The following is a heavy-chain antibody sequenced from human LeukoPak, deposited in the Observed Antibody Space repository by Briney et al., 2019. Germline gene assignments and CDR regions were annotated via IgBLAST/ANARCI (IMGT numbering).Heavy chain of an antibody. Sequence: SETLSLTCAVYGGSFSGYYWSWIRQPPGKGLEWIGGINHSGSTNYNPSLKSRVTISVDTSKNQFSLKLSSVTAADTAVYYCARGSQSLGYCSGGSCRAKIFDYWGQGTLVTVSS. CDR1: GGSFSGYY. D-gene: IGHD2-15*01. V-gene: IGHV4-34*01. CDR3: ARGSQSLGYCSGGSCRAKIFDY. J-gene: IGHJ4*02. CDR2: INHSGST.